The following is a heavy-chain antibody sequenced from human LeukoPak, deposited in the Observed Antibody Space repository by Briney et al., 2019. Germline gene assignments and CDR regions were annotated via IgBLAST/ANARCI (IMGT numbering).Heavy chain of an antibody. D-gene: IGHD1-26*01. CDR2: MNGDGSRT. V-gene: IGHV3-74*01. CDR3: ARDGVGPTPYDY. J-gene: IGHJ4*02. Sequence: GGSLRLSCAASGSTFSSYWMHWVRQAPGKGLVWVSHMNGDGSRTNYADSVKGRFTISRDNAKNTLYLQMNSLRAEDTAVYYCARDGVGPTPYDYWGQGTLVAVSS. CDR1: GSTFSSYW.